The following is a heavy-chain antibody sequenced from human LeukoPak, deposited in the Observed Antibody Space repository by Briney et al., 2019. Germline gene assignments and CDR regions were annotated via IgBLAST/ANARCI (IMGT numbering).Heavy chain of an antibody. CDR2: IYTSGST. V-gene: IGHV4-4*07. CDR3: ARHPCSGGSCYVDY. Sequence: SETLSLTCTVSGGSISSYYWSWIRQPAGKGLEWIGRIYTSGSTNYNPSLKSRVTISVDTSKNQFSLKLSSVTAADTAVYYCARHPCSGGSCYVDYWGQGTLVTVSS. D-gene: IGHD2-15*01. J-gene: IGHJ4*02. CDR1: GGSISSYY.